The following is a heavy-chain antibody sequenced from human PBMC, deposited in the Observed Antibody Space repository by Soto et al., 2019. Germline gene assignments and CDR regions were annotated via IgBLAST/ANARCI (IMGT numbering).Heavy chain of an antibody. J-gene: IGHJ5*02. CDR3: AKDSRSHPQGWFDT. CDR2: ISGSGDYT. Sequence: EVQLLESGGGLVQPGESLILSCAASGFTFSSYAMTWFRQAPGKGLEWVSSISGSGDYTYFADSVKGRFTISIDNSKDTLYLQMSSLRVEDTAIYYCAKDSRSHPQGWFDTWGQGTLVTVSS. D-gene: IGHD2-15*01. CDR1: GFTFSSYA. V-gene: IGHV3-23*01.